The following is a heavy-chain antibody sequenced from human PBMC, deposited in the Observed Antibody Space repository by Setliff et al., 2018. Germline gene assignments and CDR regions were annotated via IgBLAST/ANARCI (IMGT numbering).Heavy chain of an antibody. V-gene: IGHV3-30*03. D-gene: IGHD6-19*01. CDR1: GFTLRNSG. CDR3: AREGSIGWSQYFHH. CDR2: ISYDGFKI. Sequence: GASLKISCAASGFTLRNSGMHWVRQAPGRGLEWVTFISYDGFKIYYAESVKGRFTISRDISTNTLFLEIDSLRSEDTGLYYCAREGSIGWSQYFHHWGQGTPVTVSS. J-gene: IGHJ1*01.